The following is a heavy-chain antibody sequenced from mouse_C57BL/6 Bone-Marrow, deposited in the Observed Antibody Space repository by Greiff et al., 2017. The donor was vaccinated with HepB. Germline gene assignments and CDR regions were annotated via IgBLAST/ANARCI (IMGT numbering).Heavy chain of an antibody. CDR3: ARRAYYYGSSYDAMDY. CDR2: ILPGSGST. Sequence: QVQLKQSGAELMKPGASVKLSCKATGYTFTGYWIEWVKQRPGHGLEWIGEILPGSGSTNYNEKFKGKATFTADTSSNTAYMQLSSLTSDDSAIYYCARRAYYYGSSYDAMDYWGQGTSVTVSS. D-gene: IGHD1-1*01. J-gene: IGHJ4*01. CDR1: GYTFTGYW. V-gene: IGHV1-9*01.